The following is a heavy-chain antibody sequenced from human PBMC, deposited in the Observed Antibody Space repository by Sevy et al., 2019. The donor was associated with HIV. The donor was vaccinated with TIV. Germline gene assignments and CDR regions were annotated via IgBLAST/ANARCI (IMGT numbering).Heavy chain of an antibody. J-gene: IGHJ1*01. CDR2: IKEDGSAK. CDR1: GFTFSTYW. V-gene: IGHV3-7*01. Sequence: GGSLRLSCAASGFTFSTYWMTWVRQAPGQGLEWVANIKEDGSAKNYVDSVKGRFTISRDDAKNSQYLQGNNLRAEDTAVYYCARDSPGYGGYAHWGQGTLVTVSS. D-gene: IGHD5-12*01. CDR3: ARDSPGYGGYAH.